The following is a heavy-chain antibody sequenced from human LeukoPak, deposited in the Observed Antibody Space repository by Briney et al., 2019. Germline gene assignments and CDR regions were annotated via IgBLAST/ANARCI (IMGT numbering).Heavy chain of an antibody. J-gene: IGHJ4*02. D-gene: IGHD3-10*01. CDR3: ARGTKRGYYGSGIDY. CDR1: GGSFSGYY. Sequence: PSETLSLTCAVYGGSFSGYYWSWIRQPPGKGLEWIGEINHSGSTNYNPSLKSRVTISVDTSKNQFSLKLSSVTAADTAVYYCARGTKRGYYGSGIDYWGQGTLVTVSS. CDR2: INHSGST. V-gene: IGHV4-34*01.